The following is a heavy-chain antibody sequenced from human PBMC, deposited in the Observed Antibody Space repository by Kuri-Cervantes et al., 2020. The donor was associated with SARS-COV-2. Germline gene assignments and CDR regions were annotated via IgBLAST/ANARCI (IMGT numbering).Heavy chain of an antibody. V-gene: IGHV5-10-1*01. Sequence: KVSCKGSGYSFTNYWITWVRQMPGKGLEWMGRIDPSDSYTNYSPSFQGHVTISADKSISTAYLQWSSLKASDTAMYYCARGYDFWSGYDRPDYYFDYWGQGTLVTVSS. CDR3: ARGYDFWSGYDRPDYYFDY. CDR1: GYSFTNYW. D-gene: IGHD3-3*01. CDR2: IDPSDSYT. J-gene: IGHJ4*02.